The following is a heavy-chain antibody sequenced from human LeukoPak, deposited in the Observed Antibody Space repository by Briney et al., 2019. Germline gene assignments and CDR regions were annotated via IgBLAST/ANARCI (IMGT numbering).Heavy chain of an antibody. J-gene: IGHJ6*03. CDR2: ISSNGGST. D-gene: IGHD6-13*01. Sequence: GGSLRLSCAASGFTFSSYAMHWVRQAPGKGLEYVSAISSNGGSTYYANSVKGRFTISRDNSKNTLYLQMGSLRAEDMAVYYCARGTAASYYYYYMDVWGKGTTVTVS. V-gene: IGHV3-64*01. CDR1: GFTFSSYA. CDR3: ARGTAASYYYYYMDV.